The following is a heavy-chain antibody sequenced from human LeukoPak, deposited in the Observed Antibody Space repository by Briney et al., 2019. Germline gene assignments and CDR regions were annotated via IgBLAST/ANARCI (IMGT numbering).Heavy chain of an antibody. D-gene: IGHD2-2*02. CDR1: GFTFSSYW. CDR3: ARAGSYCSSTTCYTHFDY. Sequence: GGSLRLSCAASGFTFSSYWMHWVRQAPGKGLVWVSRINSDESITTYADSVKGRFTISRDNAKNTLYLQMNSLRAEDTAVYYCARAGSYCSSTTCYTHFDYWGQGTLVTVSS. CDR2: INSDESIT. J-gene: IGHJ4*02. V-gene: IGHV3-74*03.